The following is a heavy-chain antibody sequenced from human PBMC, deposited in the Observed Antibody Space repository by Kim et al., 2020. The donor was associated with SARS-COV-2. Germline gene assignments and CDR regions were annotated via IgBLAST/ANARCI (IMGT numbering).Heavy chain of an antibody. D-gene: IGHD3-16*01. CDR2: INHSGST. CDR1: GGSFSGYY. Sequence: SETLSLTCAVYGGSFSGYYWSWIRQPPGKGLEWIGEINHSGSTNYNPSLKSRVTISVDTPKNQFSLKLSSVTAADTAVYYCARRNKRITFGGVIVHWGQGTLVSVSS. CDR3: ARRNKRITFGGVIVH. J-gene: IGHJ5*02. V-gene: IGHV4-34*01.